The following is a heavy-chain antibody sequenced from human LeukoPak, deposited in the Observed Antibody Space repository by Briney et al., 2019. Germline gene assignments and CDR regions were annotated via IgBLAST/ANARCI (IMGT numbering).Heavy chain of an antibody. CDR1: GYRFTSYW. D-gene: IGHD4-17*01. Sequence: GESLKISFKGSGYRFTSYWVAWVRQMPGKGLEWMGIIYPGDSNPRYSPSFQGQVTISADKSITTAYLQWSSLKASDTAMYYCARLDSTVTSFDFWGQGTLVTVSS. V-gene: IGHV5-51*01. CDR2: IYPGDSNP. CDR3: ARLDSTVTSFDF. J-gene: IGHJ4*02.